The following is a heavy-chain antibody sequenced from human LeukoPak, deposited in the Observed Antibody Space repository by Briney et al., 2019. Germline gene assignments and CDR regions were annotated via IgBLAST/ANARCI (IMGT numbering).Heavy chain of an antibody. V-gene: IGHV3-23*01. CDR1: GFTFSNYA. CDR3: AKWGDYDVLTGYYVPDY. D-gene: IGHD3-9*01. J-gene: IGHJ4*02. CDR2: ILGSGVTT. Sequence: PGASLRLSRAASGFTFSNYAMSWVRQAPGKGLEWVSAILGSGVTTYYADSVKGRFTVSRDNSKSTLYLQMNTLRAEDTALYYCAKWGDYDVLTGYYVPDYWGQGTLVTVSS.